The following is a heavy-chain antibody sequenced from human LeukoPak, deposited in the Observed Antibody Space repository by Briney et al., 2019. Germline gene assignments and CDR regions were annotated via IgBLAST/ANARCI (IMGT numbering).Heavy chain of an antibody. V-gene: IGHV4-39*01. CDR2: IYYSGST. CDR1: GGSISSSSYY. CDR3: ARGRVSSSSWYSTYYYYFYMDV. Sequence: SETLSLTCTVSGGSISSSSYYWGWIRQPPGKGLEWIGSIYYSGSTYYNPSLKSRVTISVDTSKNQFSLKLSSMTAADTAVYYCARGRVSSSSWYSTYYYYFYMDVWGKGTTVTVSS. D-gene: IGHD6-13*01. J-gene: IGHJ6*03.